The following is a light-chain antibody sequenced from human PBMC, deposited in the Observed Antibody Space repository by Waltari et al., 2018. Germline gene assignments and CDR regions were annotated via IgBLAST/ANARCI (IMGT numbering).Light chain of an antibody. Sequence: QSALTQPASVSGSPGQSITISCTGTSSDVGGYNYVSWYQQHPGKAPKLMIYEVSKRPSGVSNRFSGSKSGNTASRTISGLQIEDEADYYCSSYKATSSFYVFAAATKVTVL. CDR3: SSYKATSSFYV. CDR2: EVS. V-gene: IGLV2-14*01. J-gene: IGLJ1*01. CDR1: SSDVGGYNY.